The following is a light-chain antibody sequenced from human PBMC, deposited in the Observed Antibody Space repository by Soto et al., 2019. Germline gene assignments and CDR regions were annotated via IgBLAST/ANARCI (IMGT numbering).Light chain of an antibody. J-gene: IGLJ1*01. Sequence: QSVLTRPASVSGSPGQSIAISCTGTSSDVGAYNYVSWYQQDAGKAPKLIIFDVDNRPSGVSDRFSGSKSGYTASLTISGLQAQDEADYYCCSYTTSNLYVFGTGTKVTVL. V-gene: IGLV2-14*03. CDR2: DVD. CDR3: CSYTTSNLYV. CDR1: SSDVGAYNY.